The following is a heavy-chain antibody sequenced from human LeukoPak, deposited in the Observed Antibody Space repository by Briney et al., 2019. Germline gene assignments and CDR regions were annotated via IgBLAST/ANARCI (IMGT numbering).Heavy chain of an antibody. CDR3: ARALWSGPVYYGMDV. V-gene: IGHV3-30*04. D-gene: IGHD3-10*01. J-gene: IGHJ6*02. CDR1: GFTFSSYA. CDR2: ISYDGSNK. Sequence: GGSLRLSCAASGFTFSSYAMHWVRQAPGKGLEWVAVISYDGSNKYYADSVKGRFTISRDNAKNSLYLQMNSLRAEDTAVYYCARALWSGPVYYGMDVWGQGTTVTVSS.